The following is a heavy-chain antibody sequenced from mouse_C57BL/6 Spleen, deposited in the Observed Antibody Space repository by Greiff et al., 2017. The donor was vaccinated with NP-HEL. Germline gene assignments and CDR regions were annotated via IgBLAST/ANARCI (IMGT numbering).Heavy chain of an antibody. Sequence: QVQLKESGPGLVQPSQSLSITCTVSGFSLTSYGVHWVRQSPGKGLEWLGVIWSGGSTDYNAAFISRLSISKDNSKSQVFFKMNSLQADDTAIYYCARNRPYGRYFDVWGTGTTVTVSS. V-gene: IGHV2-2*01. CDR2: IWSGGST. J-gene: IGHJ1*03. D-gene: IGHD1-1*01. CDR3: ARNRPYGRYFDV. CDR1: GFSLTSYG.